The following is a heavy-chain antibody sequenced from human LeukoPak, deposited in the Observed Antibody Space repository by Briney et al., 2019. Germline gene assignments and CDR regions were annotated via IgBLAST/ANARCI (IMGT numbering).Heavy chain of an antibody. J-gene: IGHJ4*02. V-gene: IGHV1-2*02. CDR2: INPNSGGT. Sequence: GASVKVSCKASGYTFTGYYMHWVRQAPGQGLEWMGWINPNSGGTNYAQKFQGRVTMTRDTSISTAYMELSRLRSDDTAVYYCAREPNIVVVPAAPHFDYWGQGTLVTVSS. D-gene: IGHD2-2*01. CDR3: AREPNIVVVPAAPHFDY. CDR1: GYTFTGYY.